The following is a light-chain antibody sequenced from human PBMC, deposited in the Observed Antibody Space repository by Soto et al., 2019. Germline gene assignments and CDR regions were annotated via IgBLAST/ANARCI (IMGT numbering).Light chain of an antibody. CDR2: GAS. V-gene: IGKV3-20*01. J-gene: IGKJ1*01. CDR1: QSVSNNY. CDR3: QQYCTTGT. Sequence: EIGLTQSPGTLCLSPGERASLSCGASQSVSNNYLACYQPKPGQAPRLLICGASSRATCIPDSFSGSGSGIDFPLTISRMEPEDSAVYYCQQYCTTGTFGQGTKVDIK.